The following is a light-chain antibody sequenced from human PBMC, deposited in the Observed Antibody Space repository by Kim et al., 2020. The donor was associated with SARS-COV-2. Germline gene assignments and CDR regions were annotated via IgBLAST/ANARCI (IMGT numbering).Light chain of an antibody. CDR1: VLAKKY. Sequence: SVSPGQSARITCSGDVLAKKYGRWFQQKPGQAPVLVIYKASERPSGIHERFSGSRSGTIVTLTISGAQVEDEADYYCYSAPDNYVIFGGGTQLTVL. J-gene: IGLJ2*01. V-gene: IGLV3-27*01. CDR3: YSAPDNYVI. CDR2: KAS.